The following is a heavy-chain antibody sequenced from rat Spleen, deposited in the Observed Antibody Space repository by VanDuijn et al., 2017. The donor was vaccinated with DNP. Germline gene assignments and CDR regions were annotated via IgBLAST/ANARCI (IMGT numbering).Heavy chain of an antibody. CDR1: GFSLTSYT. J-gene: IGHJ3*01. CDR3: ARSHTTGLTWFAY. CDR2: MSSGGST. V-gene: IGHV2-6*01. D-gene: IGHD1-9*01. Sequence: QVQLKESGPGLLQPSQTLSLTCTVSGFSLTSYTVSWVRQPPGKGLEWIAAMSSGGSTYYNSPLKSRLSISRDTSKSQVFLKMNSLQTEDTAMYFCARSHTTGLTWFAYWGQGTLVTVSS.